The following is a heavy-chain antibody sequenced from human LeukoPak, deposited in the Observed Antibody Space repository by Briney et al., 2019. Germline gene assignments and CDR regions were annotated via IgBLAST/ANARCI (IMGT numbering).Heavy chain of an antibody. V-gene: IGHV3-48*04. Sequence: GGSLRLSCAASGFTFSSYSMNWVRQAPGKGLEWVSYISSSGSTIYYADSVKGRFTISRDNAKNSLYLQMNSLRAEDTAVYYCARVLSRYSGSYSDDYWGQGTLVTVSS. J-gene: IGHJ4*02. D-gene: IGHD1-26*01. CDR1: GFTFSSYS. CDR3: ARVLSRYSGSYSDDY. CDR2: ISSSGSTI.